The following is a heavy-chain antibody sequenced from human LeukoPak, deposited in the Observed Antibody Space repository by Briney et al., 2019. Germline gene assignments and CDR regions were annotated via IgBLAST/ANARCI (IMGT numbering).Heavy chain of an antibody. CDR1: GGSISSSSYY. Sequence: SETLSLTCTVSGGSISSSSYYWGWIRQPPGKGLEWIGSIYYSGSTYYNPSLKSRVTISVDTSKNQFSLKLSSVTAADTAVYYCARNYCSSTSCPYYYYMDVWGKGTTVTISS. J-gene: IGHJ6*03. CDR3: ARNYCSSTSCPYYYYMDV. D-gene: IGHD2-2*01. V-gene: IGHV4-39*07. CDR2: IYYSGST.